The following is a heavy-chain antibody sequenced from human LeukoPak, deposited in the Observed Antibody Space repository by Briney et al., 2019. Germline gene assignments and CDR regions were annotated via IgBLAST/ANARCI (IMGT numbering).Heavy chain of an antibody. CDR1: GSTLTAYY. CDR2: INPNSGGT. Sequence: ASMKVSCKASGSTLTAYYLHWVRQAPGQGLEWMGRINPNSGGTTYAQKFQGRVTMTRDTSIGTAYMELSSLRSDDTAVYYCARPHYESSGLYVDAFDIWGQGTMVTVSS. CDR3: ARPHYESSGLYVDAFDI. V-gene: IGHV1-2*06. J-gene: IGHJ3*02. D-gene: IGHD3-22*01.